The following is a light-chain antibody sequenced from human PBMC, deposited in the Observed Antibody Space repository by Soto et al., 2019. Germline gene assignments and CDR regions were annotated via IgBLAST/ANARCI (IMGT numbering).Light chain of an antibody. J-gene: IGKJ1*01. V-gene: IGKV1-8*01. Sequence: AIRMTQSPSSFSASTGDRVTITCRASQGISSYLAWYQQKPGKAPKLLIYAASTLQPGVSSRFSGSGSGTDFTLTISSLQRDDFAIYYCQQYNPYSRTFGQGTKVDIK. CDR2: AAS. CDR3: QQYNPYSRT. CDR1: QGISSY.